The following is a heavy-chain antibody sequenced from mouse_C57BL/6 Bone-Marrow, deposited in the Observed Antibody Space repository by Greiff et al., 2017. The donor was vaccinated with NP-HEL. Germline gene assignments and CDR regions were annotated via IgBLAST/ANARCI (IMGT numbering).Heavy chain of an antibody. CDR1: GYTFTSYG. CDR2: IYPRSGNT. V-gene: IGHV1-81*01. D-gene: IGHD2-3*01. Sequence: VMLVESGAELARPGASVKLSCKASGYTFTSYGISWVKQRTGQGLEWIGEIYPRSGNTYYNEKFKGKATLTADKSSSTAYMALRSLTSEDSAVYFCARSDGYLDYWGQGTTLTVSS. J-gene: IGHJ2*01. CDR3: ARSDGYLDY.